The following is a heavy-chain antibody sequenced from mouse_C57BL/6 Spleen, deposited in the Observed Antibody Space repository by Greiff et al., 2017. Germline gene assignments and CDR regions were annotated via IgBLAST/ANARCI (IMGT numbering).Heavy chain of an antibody. V-gene: IGHV1-15*01. Sequence: QVQLQQSGAELVRPGASVTLSCKASGYTFTDYEMHWVKQTPVHGLEWIGAIDPETGGTAYNQKIKGKAILTADKSSSTAYLELRSLTSEDSAVYYCTRSLGPDYWGQGTTLTVSS. CDR1: GYTFTDYE. J-gene: IGHJ2*01. CDR2: IDPETGGT. CDR3: TRSLGPDY. D-gene: IGHD4-1*01.